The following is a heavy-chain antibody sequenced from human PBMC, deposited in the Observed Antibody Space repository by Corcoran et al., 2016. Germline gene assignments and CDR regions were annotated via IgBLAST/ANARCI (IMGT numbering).Heavy chain of an antibody. CDR2: IDWDDDK. CDR3: ERIGDGNWFDP. CDR1: GFSLSTSGMR. Sequence: QVTLKESGPALVKPTQTLTLTCTFSGFSLSTSGMRVSWIRQPPGKALEWLARIDWDDDKFYSTSLKTRLTISKDTSKNQVVLTMTNMDPVETATYYCERIGDGNWFDPWGQGTLVTVSA. V-gene: IGHV2-70*04. J-gene: IGHJ5*02. D-gene: IGHD3-10*01.